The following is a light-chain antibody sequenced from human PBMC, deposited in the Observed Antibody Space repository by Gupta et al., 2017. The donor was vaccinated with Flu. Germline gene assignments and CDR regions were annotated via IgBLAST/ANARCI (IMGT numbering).Light chain of an antibody. J-gene: IGLJ2*01. CDR1: SVSVSASHS. CDR2: SID. CDR3: VLYLGSDIFV. V-gene: IGLV8-61*01. Sequence: TVTLTCAWTSVSVSASHSPTWYHQAPGPAPRSLVHSIDSRLSAVPDLFSGSILATTAALTITGAQPEDDCLYYCVLYLGSDIFVFGGGTNLTVL.